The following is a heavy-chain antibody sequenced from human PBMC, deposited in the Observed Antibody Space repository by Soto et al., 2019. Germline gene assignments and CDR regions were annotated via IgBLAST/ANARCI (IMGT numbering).Heavy chain of an antibody. V-gene: IGHV3-15*07. J-gene: IGHJ6*02. D-gene: IGHD3-3*01. CDR1: GFTFSNAW. CDR2: IKSKTDGGTT. CDR3: TTKYYDFWSGSMDV. Sequence: EVQLVESGGGLVKPGGSLRLSCAASGFTFSNAWMNWVRQAPGKGLEWVGRIKSKTDGGTTDYAAPVKGRFTISRDDSKNTLYLQMNSLKTEDTAEYYCTTKYYDFWSGSMDVWGQGTTVTVSS.